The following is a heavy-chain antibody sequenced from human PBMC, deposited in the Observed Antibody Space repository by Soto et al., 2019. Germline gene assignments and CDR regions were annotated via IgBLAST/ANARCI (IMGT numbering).Heavy chain of an antibody. J-gene: IGHJ4*02. V-gene: IGHV3-9*01. CDR2: ISWNSGRI. CDR3: AKSPSYYGDFDY. D-gene: IGHD4-17*01. CDR1: GFTFDDYA. Sequence: GGSLRLSCAASGFTFDDYAMHWVRQAPGKGLEWVSGISWNSGRIGYADSVKGRFTISRDNAKNSLYLQMNSLRAEDTAFYYCAKSPSYYGDFDYWGQGTLVTVSS.